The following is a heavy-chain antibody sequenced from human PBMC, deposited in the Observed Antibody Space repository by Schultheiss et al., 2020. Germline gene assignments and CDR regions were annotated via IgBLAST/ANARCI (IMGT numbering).Heavy chain of an antibody. V-gene: IGHV4-31*03. CDR2: IYYSGST. D-gene: IGHD6-19*01. J-gene: IGHJ3*02. CDR3: GTQITKAVAGTEDAFDI. CDR1: GGSISSGGYY. Sequence: SQTLSLTCTVSGGSISSGGYYWSWIRQHPGKGLEWIGYIYYSGSTYYNPSLKSRVTISVDTSKNQFSLKPSSVTAADTAVYYCGTQITKAVAGTEDAFDIWGQGTMVTVSS.